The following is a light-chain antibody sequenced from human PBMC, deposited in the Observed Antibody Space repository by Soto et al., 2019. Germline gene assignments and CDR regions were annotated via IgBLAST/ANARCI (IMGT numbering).Light chain of an antibody. Sequence: QCVLTLPASVSGSPGQSITISCTGTRSDVGGYNYVSWYQQHPGKAPKLMIYDVSNRPSGVSNRFSGSKSGNTASLTISGLQAEDEADYYCSSYTSSSTRVFGTGTKVTVL. CDR1: RSDVGGYNY. J-gene: IGLJ1*01. CDR2: DVS. CDR3: SSYTSSSTRV. V-gene: IGLV2-14*01.